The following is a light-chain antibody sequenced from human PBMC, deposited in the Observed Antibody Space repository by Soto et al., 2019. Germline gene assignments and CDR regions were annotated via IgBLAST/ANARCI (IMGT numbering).Light chain of an antibody. Sequence: EIVMTQSPATLSVSPGERATLSCRTSQSVSNNYLAWYQQKPGQAPRLLIYGASNRATGIPDRFSGSGSGTDFTLTISRLEPEDFAVYYCQQYNNWPPWTFGQGTKVDI. V-gene: IGKV3D-15*01. J-gene: IGKJ1*01. CDR1: QSVSNN. CDR3: QQYNNWPPWT. CDR2: GAS.